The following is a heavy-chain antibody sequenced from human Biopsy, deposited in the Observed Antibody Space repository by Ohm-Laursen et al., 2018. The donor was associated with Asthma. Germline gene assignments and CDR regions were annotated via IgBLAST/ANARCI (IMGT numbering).Heavy chain of an antibody. J-gene: IGHJ3*01. CDR1: GYNFISFA. V-gene: IGHV1-3*04. CDR2: VNTGNGDT. Sequence: ASVKASCKASGYNFISFAIHWVRQAPGQRLEWMGWVNTGNGDTKYPQKFQGRVTITRDTSASTAYMELRSLRSEDTATYYCARTYYDFLTGQVKDVFGVWGQGTMVTVSS. D-gene: IGHD3-9*01. CDR3: ARTYYDFLTGQVKDVFGV.